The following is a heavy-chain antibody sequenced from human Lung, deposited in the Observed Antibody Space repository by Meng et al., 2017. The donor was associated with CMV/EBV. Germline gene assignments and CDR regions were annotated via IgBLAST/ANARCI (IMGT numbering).Heavy chain of an antibody. CDR1: GFTFSNYW. Sequence: GGSLRLSCAASGFTFSNYWMTWLRQAPGRGLELVAHIKEDGSEKYFVGSVKGRFTISRDNAKNSLYLQMNSLRAEDTAVYYCARDPFIKAFDIWGQGTMVTGSS. V-gene: IGHV3-7*01. J-gene: IGHJ3*02. CDR2: IKEDGSEK. CDR3: ARDPFIKAFDI.